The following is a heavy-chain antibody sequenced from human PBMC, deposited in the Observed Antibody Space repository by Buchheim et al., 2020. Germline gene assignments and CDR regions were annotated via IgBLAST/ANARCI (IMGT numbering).Heavy chain of an antibody. Sequence: EVQLVESGGGLVQPGGSLRLSCAASGFTVSSNYMSWVRQAPGKGLEWVSVIYSGGSTYYADSVKGRFTISRDNSKNTLYRQMNSLRAEDTAVYYCAREEDSSINSGYFDYWGQGTL. D-gene: IGHD6-6*01. CDR2: IYSGGST. V-gene: IGHV3-66*01. J-gene: IGHJ4*02. CDR3: AREEDSSINSGYFDY. CDR1: GFTVSSNY.